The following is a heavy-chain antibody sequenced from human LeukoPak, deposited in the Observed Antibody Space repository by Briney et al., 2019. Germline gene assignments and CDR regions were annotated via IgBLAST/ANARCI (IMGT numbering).Heavy chain of an antibody. V-gene: IGHV4-38-2*02. CDR2: IYHSGST. D-gene: IGHD1-1*01. Sequence: SETLSLTCAVSGYSISSGYYWGWIRQPPGKGLEWIGRIYHSGSTYYNPSLKSRVTISVDTSKNQFSLKLSSVTAADTAVYYCARDQSGNWNARVYFDYWGQGTLVTVSS. J-gene: IGHJ4*02. CDR3: ARDQSGNWNARVYFDY. CDR1: GYSISSGYY.